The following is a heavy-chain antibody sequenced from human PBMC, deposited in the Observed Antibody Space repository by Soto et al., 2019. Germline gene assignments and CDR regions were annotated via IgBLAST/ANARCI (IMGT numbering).Heavy chain of an antibody. CDR2: ISYDGSNK. Sequence: QVQLVESGGGVVQPGRSLRLSCAASGFTFSSYSIHWVRQAPGKGLEWVAVISYDGSNKYYADSVKGRFTISRDNSKNTLYLQMNSLRAEDTAVYYWARPSSSGWYWFDPWGQGTLVTVSS. CDR1: GFTFSSYS. D-gene: IGHD6-19*01. CDR3: ARPSSSGWYWFDP. J-gene: IGHJ5*02. V-gene: IGHV3-30-3*01.